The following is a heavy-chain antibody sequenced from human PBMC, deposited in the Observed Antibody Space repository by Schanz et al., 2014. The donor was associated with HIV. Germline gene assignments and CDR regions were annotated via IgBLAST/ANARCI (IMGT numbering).Heavy chain of an antibody. CDR3: AKDPGILPRTYFDS. V-gene: IGHV3-23*01. CDR1: RFTFSRYG. CDR2: ISGNGDSA. Sequence: EVQLLESGGGLVQPGGFLRLSCAASRFTFSRYGMSWVRRTPDKGLEWVSPISGNGDSAHYADSVRGRFTISRDNSLHMLYLEMKSLRAEDTAVYYCAKDPGILPRTYFDSWGQGTPVTVSS. D-gene: IGHD2-2*02. J-gene: IGHJ4*02.